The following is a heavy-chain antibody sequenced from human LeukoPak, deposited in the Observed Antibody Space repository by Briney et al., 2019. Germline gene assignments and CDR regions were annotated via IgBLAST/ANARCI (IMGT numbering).Heavy chain of an antibody. J-gene: IGHJ4*02. D-gene: IGHD4-17*01. CDR1: GYTFTSYD. CDR3: ARDREADYEPDY. CDR2: INPSGGST. V-gene: IGHV1-46*01. Sequence: ASVKVSCKASGYTFTSYDINWVRQATGQGLEWMGIINPSGGSTSYAQKFQGRVTMTRDTSTSTVYMELSSLRSEDTAVYYCARDREADYEPDYWGQGTLVTVSS.